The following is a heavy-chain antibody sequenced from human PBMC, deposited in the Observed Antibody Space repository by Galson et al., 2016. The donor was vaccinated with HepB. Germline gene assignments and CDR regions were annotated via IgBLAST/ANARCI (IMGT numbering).Heavy chain of an antibody. CDR3: AKDNAAWLVDY. J-gene: IGHJ4*02. V-gene: IGHV3-53*05. Sequence: TLRLSCAASGLIVSANYFTWVRQAPGKGLEGVSVIYSDGRPYYSDSVRGQFTISRDNSRNTLYLQMNSLRAEDAAVYYCAKDNAAWLVDYWGQGSLVTVSS. CDR1: GLIVSANY. D-gene: IGHD6-19*01. CDR2: IYSDGRP.